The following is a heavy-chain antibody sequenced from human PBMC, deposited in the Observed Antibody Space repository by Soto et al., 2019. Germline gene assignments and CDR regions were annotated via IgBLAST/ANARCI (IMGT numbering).Heavy chain of an antibody. CDR2: IYHSGST. Sequence: SETLSLTSAVSGFSISSSNWCSWVRQTPGKGLEWIGEIYHSGSTNYNPSLKSRVTISVDKSKNQFSLKLSSVTAADTAVYYCARYRPFSPALQRVRGVIMVRQFGYWGQGTLVTGSS. J-gene: IGHJ4*02. CDR1: GFSISSSNW. D-gene: IGHD3-10*01. CDR3: ARYRPFSPALQRVRGVIMVRQFGY. V-gene: IGHV4-4*02.